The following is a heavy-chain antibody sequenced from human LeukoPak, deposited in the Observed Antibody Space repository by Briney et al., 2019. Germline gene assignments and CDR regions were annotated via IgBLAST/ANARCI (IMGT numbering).Heavy chain of an antibody. D-gene: IGHD6-19*01. CDR1: GFTFDDYT. J-gene: IGHJ2*01. Sequence: PGGSLRLSCAASGFTFDDYTMHWVRQAPGKGLEWVSLISWDGGSTYYADSVKGRFTISRDNSKNSLYLQMNSLRTEDTALYYCEKDTQGDGGWSQGVCYFDLWAVAPWSLSPQ. V-gene: IGHV3-43*01. CDR3: EKDTQGDGGWSQGVCYFDL. CDR2: ISWDGGST.